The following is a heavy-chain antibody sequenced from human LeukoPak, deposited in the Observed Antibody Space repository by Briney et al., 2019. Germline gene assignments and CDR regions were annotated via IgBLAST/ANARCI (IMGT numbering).Heavy chain of an antibody. CDR1: GGSFSGYY. V-gene: IGHV4-34*01. J-gene: IGHJ3*02. CDR2: INHSGST. Sequence: SETLSLTCAVYGGSFSGYYWSRIRQPPGKGLEWIGEINHSGSTNYNPSLKSRVTISVDTSKNQFSLKLSSVTAADTAVYYCARAGWSLNDAFDIWGQGTMVTVSS. CDR3: ARAGWSLNDAFDI.